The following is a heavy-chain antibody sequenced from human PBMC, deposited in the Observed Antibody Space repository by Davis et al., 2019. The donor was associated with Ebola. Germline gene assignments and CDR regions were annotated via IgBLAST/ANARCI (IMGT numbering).Heavy chain of an antibody. CDR2: IYTSGST. Sequence: SETLSLTCTVSGGSISSYYWSWIRQPAGKGLEWIGRIYTSGSTNYNPSLKSRVTMSVDTSKNQFSLKLSSVTAADTAVYYCARDWALVAVAGTDYYYGMDVWGQGTTVTVSS. J-gene: IGHJ6*02. CDR3: ARDWALVAVAGTDYYYGMDV. CDR1: GGSISSYY. D-gene: IGHD6-19*01. V-gene: IGHV4-4*07.